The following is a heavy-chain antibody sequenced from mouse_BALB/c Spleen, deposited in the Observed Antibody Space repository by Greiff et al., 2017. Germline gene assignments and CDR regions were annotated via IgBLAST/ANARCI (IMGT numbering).Heavy chain of an antibody. CDR1: GFTFSSYA. V-gene: IGHV5-9-3*01. Sequence: EVKLVESGGGLVKPGGSLKLSCAASGFTFSSYAMSWVRQTPEKRLEWVATISSGGSYTYYPDSVKGRFTISRDNAKNTLYLQMSSLRSEDTAMYYCARHEDYGSSNWYFDVWGAGTTVTVSS. CDR3: ARHEDYGSSNWYFDV. CDR2: ISSGGSYT. D-gene: IGHD1-1*01. J-gene: IGHJ1*01.